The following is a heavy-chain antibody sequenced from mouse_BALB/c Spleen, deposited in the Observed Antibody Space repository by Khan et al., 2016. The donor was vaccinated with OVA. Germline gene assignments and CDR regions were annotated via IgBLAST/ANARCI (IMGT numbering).Heavy chain of an antibody. CDR1: GFTFSSYS. J-gene: IGHJ3*01. Sequence: EVKLVESGGDLVKPGGSLKLSCAASGFTFSSYSMSWVRQTPDKRLEWVASINSGGDYTYYPDIVKGRFTISRDNAKNTLYLEMSSLKSEDTAMYYCASHLTGSFAYWGQGTLVTVSA. CDR2: INSGGDYT. D-gene: IGHD4-1*01. V-gene: IGHV5-6*01. CDR3: ASHLTGSFAY.